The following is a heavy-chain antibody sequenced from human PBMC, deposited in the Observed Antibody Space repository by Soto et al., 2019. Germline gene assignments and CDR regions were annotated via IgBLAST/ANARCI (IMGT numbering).Heavy chain of an antibody. CDR1: GYTFTKYG. V-gene: IGHV1-18*04. Sequence: QAQLVQSGGEVKKPGASVRVSCKASGYTFTKYGITWVRQAPGQGLEWMGWIGVYNGKTNYARKLQGRVIMTADTSANTAYMELRSLRSDDTAVYYCSRARYCTSPSCYNHYYYGMDIWGQGTTVSVSS. CDR2: IGVYNGKT. D-gene: IGHD2-2*02. J-gene: IGHJ6*02. CDR3: SRARYCTSPSCYNHYYYGMDI.